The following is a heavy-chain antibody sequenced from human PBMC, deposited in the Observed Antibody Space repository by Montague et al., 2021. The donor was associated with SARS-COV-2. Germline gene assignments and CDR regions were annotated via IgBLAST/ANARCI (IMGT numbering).Heavy chain of an antibody. D-gene: IGHD6-6*01. CDR1: GFTFGGYD. J-gene: IGHJ4*02. V-gene: IGHV3-13*04. Sequence: SLRLSCAASGFTFGGYDMNWVRQAPGKGLEWVSAIGIGGDTSYLGSVKGRFIISRENAKNSLYLQLNSLRVGDTAVYYCARGGEWSSSSLPDYWGQGTLVTVSS. CDR2: IGIGGDT. CDR3: ARGGEWSSSSLPDY.